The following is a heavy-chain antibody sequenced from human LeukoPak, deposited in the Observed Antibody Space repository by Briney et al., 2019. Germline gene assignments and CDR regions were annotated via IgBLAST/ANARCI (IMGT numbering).Heavy chain of an antibody. J-gene: IGHJ2*01. D-gene: IGHD1-26*01. CDR2: ISSSSSSI. CDR1: GFTFSSYS. Sequence: GGSLRLSCAASGFTFSSYSLKWVRQAPGKGLEWVSYISSSSSSISYADSVKGRFTISRDNAKNSLYLQMNSLRDEDTAVYYCARRDTPRERYSGSLWYFDLWGRGTLVTVSS. CDR3: ARRDTPRERYSGSLWYFDL. V-gene: IGHV3-48*02.